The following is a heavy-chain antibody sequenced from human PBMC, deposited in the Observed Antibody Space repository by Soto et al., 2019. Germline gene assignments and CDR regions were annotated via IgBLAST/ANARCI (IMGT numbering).Heavy chain of an antibody. CDR3: ARVTTLVTGFDY. D-gene: IGHD1-1*01. CDR2: IYYTGST. J-gene: IGHJ4*02. Sequence: QVQLQESGPGLVKPSETLSLTCTVSGGSISSYYWGWIRQPPGKGLEWIGCIYYTGSTNYSPSLKSRVTISVDTSKNQFSLKLSSVTAADTAVYYWARVTTLVTGFDYWGQGTLVTVSS. V-gene: IGHV4-59*01. CDR1: GGSISSYY.